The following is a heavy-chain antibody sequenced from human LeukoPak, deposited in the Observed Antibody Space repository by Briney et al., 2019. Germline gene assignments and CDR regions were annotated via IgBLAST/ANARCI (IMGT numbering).Heavy chain of an antibody. D-gene: IGHD1-26*01. CDR1: GFTVSSNY. J-gene: IGHJ4*02. CDR3: VRVLGAPSGRWLDY. Sequence: QPGGSLRLSCAASGFTVSSNYMSWVRQAPGKGLEWVSVIYSGGSTYYADSVKGRFTISRDNSKNTLYLQMNSLRAEDTAVYYCVRVLGAPSGRWLDYWGQGTLVTVSS. CDR2: IYSGGST. V-gene: IGHV3-53*01.